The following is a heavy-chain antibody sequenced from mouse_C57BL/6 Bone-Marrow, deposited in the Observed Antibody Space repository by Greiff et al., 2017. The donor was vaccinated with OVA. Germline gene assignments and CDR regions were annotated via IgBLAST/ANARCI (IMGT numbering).Heavy chain of an antibody. Sequence: QVQLKQSGAELVMPGASVKLSCKASGYTFTSYWMHWVKQRPGQGLEWIGEIDPSDSYTNYNQKFKGKSTLTVDKSSSTAYMQLSSLTSEDSAVYYCARPLYDGYYPWYFDVWGTGTTVTVSS. CDR1: GYTFTSYW. J-gene: IGHJ1*03. CDR2: IDPSDSYT. CDR3: ARPLYDGYYPWYFDV. D-gene: IGHD2-3*01. V-gene: IGHV1-69*01.